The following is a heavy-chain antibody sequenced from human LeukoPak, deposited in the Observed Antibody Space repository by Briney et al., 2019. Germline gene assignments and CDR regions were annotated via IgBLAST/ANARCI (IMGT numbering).Heavy chain of an antibody. Sequence: SQTPSLTCAISGDSVSSTNVGWNWIRQSPSSGLEWLGRTYYRSQFYNDYADSVKGRITITPDTSKNQFSLQLSSLTPDDTAVYYCARGTAFDIWGQGTMTVSS. CDR1: GDSVSSTNVG. V-gene: IGHV6-1*01. J-gene: IGHJ3*02. CDR3: ARGTAFDI. CDR2: TYYRSQFYN. D-gene: IGHD1-14*01.